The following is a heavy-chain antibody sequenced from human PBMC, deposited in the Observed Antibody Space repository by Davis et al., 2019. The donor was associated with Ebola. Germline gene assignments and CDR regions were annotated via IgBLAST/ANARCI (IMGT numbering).Heavy chain of an antibody. Sequence: PGGSLRLSCAASGFTFSDHYVTWIRQAPGKGLEWVSYISTSGSTIFYADSVKGRFTISRDNAKNSLYLQMNSLRVEDTAVYYCAKSSEIILLTGGLDYWGQGALVTVSS. CDR1: GFTFSDHY. J-gene: IGHJ4*02. CDR3: AKSSEIILLTGGLDY. CDR2: ISTSGSTI. D-gene: IGHD3-10*01. V-gene: IGHV3-11*01.